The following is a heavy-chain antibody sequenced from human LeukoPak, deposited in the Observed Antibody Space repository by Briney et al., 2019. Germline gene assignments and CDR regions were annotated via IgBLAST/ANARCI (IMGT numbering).Heavy chain of an antibody. CDR2: ISSSSSYI. J-gene: IGHJ4*02. CDR3: ARDLARGYSGYSAGL. Sequence: GGSLRLSCAASGFTFSSYSMNWVRQAPGKGLEWVSSISSSSSYIYSADSVKGRFTISRDNAKNSLYLQMNSLRAEDTAVYYCARDLARGYSGYSAGLWGQGTLVTVSS. CDR1: GFTFSSYS. V-gene: IGHV3-21*01. D-gene: IGHD5-12*01.